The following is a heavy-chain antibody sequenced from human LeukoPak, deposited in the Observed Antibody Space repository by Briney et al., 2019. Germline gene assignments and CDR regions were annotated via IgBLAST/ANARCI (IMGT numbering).Heavy chain of an antibody. CDR3: ARDGNNYGAIVC. CDR2: MYTSGNT. J-gene: IGHJ4*02. V-gene: IGHV4-61*02. D-gene: IGHD4-11*01. Sequence: SETLSLTCTVSGGSISSGSYYWSWIRQPAGKGLEWIGRMYTSGNTNYNPSLKSRVTISVDTSKNHFSLKLSAVTAADTAVYYCARDGNNYGAIVCWGQGTLVTVSS. CDR1: GGSISSGSYY.